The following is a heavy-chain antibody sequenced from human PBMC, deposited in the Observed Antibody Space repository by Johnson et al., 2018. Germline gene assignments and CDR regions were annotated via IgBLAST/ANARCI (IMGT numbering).Heavy chain of an antibody. CDR3: TRGVRIWDGFDI. V-gene: IGHV3-33*01. CDR1: GFDFSSYG. CDR2: LWYDGTNK. Sequence: VQLVQSGGGVVQPGRSLRLSCEASGFDFSSYGIHWVRQAQGKGLEGVAVLWYDGTNKYYEDSVKGRLTIPRDNSRNTLYLQMNSLRAEDTARYYCTRGVRIWDGFDIWGQGTMVTVSS. J-gene: IGHJ3*02.